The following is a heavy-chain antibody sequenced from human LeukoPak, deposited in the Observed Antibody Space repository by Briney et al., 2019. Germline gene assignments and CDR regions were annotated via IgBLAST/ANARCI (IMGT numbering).Heavy chain of an antibody. J-gene: IGHJ6*02. V-gene: IGHV1-18*01. CDR1: GYTFTSYG. D-gene: IGHD2-8*01. CDR2: ISAYNGNT. CDR3: ARVGLLYFRAGMDV. Sequence: ASVKVSCKASGYTFTSYGISWVRQAPGQGLEWMGWISAYNGNTNYAQKLQGRVTMTTDTSPSTAYMELRSLRSDDTAVYYCARVGLLYFRAGMDVWGQGTTVTVSS.